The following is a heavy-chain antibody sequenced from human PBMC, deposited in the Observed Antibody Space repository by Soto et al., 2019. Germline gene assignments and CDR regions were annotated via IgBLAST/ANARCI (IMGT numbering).Heavy chain of an antibody. Sequence: SETLSLTCTVSGGSISSYYWSWIRQPPGKGLEWIGSIYYSGNAYYNPSLKSRVTISVDTAKNQFSLKLSSVTAADTAVYYCARQYYFGSGSYYNQPFDFWGQGTLVTVSS. V-gene: IGHV4-59*05. CDR2: IYYSGNA. CDR1: GGSISSYY. CDR3: ARQYYFGSGSYYNQPFDF. J-gene: IGHJ4*02. D-gene: IGHD3-10*01.